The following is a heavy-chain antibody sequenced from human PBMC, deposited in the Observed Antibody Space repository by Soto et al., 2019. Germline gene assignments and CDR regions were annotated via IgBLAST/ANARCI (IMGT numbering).Heavy chain of an antibody. CDR2: IYHSGST. D-gene: IGHD2-21*01. CDR1: GYSISSCYY. Sequence: SETLSLGCTVSGYSISSCYYWGWIRQPPGKGREWIGSIYHSGSTYYNPSLKSRVTISVDTSKNQFSLKLSSVTAADTAVYYCGRLWPCGTTSAGESLHYGMDVWGQGATVTIS. CDR3: GRLWPCGTTSAGESLHYGMDV. V-gene: IGHV4-38-2*02. J-gene: IGHJ6*02.